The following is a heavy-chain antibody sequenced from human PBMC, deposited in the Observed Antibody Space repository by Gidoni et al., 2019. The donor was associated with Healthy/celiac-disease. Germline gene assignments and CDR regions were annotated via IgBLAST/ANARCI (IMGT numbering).Heavy chain of an antibody. CDR1: GGSFSGYY. Sequence: QVQLQQWGAGLLKPSETLSLTCAVYGGSFSGYYWSWIRQPTGKGMEWIGEINHSGSTNYNPSLKSRVTISVDTSKNQFSLKLSSLTAADTAVYYCARGVNIVVVPAAINNWFDPWGQGTLVTVSS. D-gene: IGHD2-2*01. V-gene: IGHV4-34*01. CDR2: INHSGST. J-gene: IGHJ5*02. CDR3: ARGVNIVVVPAAINNWFDP.